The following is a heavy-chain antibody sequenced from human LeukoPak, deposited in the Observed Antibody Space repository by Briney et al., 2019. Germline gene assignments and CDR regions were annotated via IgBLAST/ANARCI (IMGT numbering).Heavy chain of an antibody. Sequence: GGSLRLSCAASGFTFSSYAMSWVRQAPGKGPEWVSAISGSGGSTYYADSVKGRFTISRDNSKTPLYLPLNTLSAEDTAVYYCAKEAYGDYEGGARPWGQGTLATVSS. V-gene: IGHV3-23*01. J-gene: IGHJ5*02. CDR3: AKEAYGDYEGGARP. CDR1: GFTFSSYA. CDR2: ISGSGGST. D-gene: IGHD4-17*01.